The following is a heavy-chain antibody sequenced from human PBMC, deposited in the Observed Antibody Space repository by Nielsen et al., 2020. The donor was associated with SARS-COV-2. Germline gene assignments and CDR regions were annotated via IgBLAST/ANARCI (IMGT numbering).Heavy chain of an antibody. D-gene: IGHD6-13*01. CDR1: GGSISSSGYY. CDR2: IYYSGST. V-gene: IGHV4-39*01. CDR3: ERLGGIAAAGLPLFDY. Sequence: SETLPLTCTVSGGSISSSGYYWGWIRQPPGKGLEWIGSIYYSGSTYYNPSLKSRVTISVDTSKNQFSLKLSSVTAADTAVYYCERLGGIAAAGLPLFDYWGQGTLVTVSS. J-gene: IGHJ4*02.